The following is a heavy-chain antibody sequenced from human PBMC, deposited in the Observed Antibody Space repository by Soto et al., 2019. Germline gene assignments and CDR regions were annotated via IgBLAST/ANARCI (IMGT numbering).Heavy chain of an antibody. CDR3: ARTLAYCSSTSCYAPWFDS. Sequence: PSQTLSLTCAISGDSVSSNSVAWNWIRQSPSRGLEWLGRTYYRSKWYNDYAVSVKSRITINPDTSKNQSSLQLNSVTPEDTAVYYCARTLAYCSSTSCYAPWFDSWGQGTLDTVSS. D-gene: IGHD2-2*01. V-gene: IGHV6-1*01. CDR1: GDSVSSNSVA. CDR2: TYYRSKWYN. J-gene: IGHJ5*01.